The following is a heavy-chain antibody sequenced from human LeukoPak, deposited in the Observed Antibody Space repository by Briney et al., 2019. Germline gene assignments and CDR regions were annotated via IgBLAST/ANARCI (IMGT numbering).Heavy chain of an antibody. D-gene: IGHD5-18*01. CDR1: GYTFTSYD. CDR3: ARGRGDTAMVRDYYYYMDV. J-gene: IGHJ6*03. V-gene: IGHV1-8*01. CDR2: MNPNSGHT. Sequence: ASVKVSCKASGYTFTSYDINWVGQATGQGLEWMGGMNPNSGHTGYAQKFQGRVTMTRNTSISTAYMEPSSLRSEDTAVYYCARGRGDTAMVRDYYYYMDVWGKGTTVTVSS.